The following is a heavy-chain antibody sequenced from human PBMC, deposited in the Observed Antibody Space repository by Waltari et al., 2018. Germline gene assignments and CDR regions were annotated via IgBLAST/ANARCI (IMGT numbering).Heavy chain of an antibody. CDR3: ATYIGASVGTAAFDV. CDR1: GASLTSTNHS. J-gene: IGHJ3*01. V-gene: IGHV4-39*02. D-gene: IGHD5-12*01. Sequence: QLQLNESGPGLVKPSETLSPTCRVSGASLTSTNHSWGWIRQPPGQGLEWIATISYNGATYSSPSLRGRVTVSRDTSMNYVSLKLGSVTAADTAVYYCATYIGASVGTAAFDVWGQGTMVTVSS. CDR2: ISYNGAT.